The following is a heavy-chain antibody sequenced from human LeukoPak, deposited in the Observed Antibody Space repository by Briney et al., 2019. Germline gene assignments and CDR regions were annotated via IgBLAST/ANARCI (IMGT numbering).Heavy chain of an antibody. D-gene: IGHD2-21*01. CDR3: VKEVPTYGYFDY. CDR1: GFTFSNYA. CDR2: LNRGRT. J-gene: IGHJ4*02. V-gene: IGHV3-23*01. Sequence: GGSLRLSCVASGFTFSNYAMSWVRQAPGRGLEWIAALNRGRTFFQDSARGRCTISRDNSKNTLYLQLNSLTGDETAVYFCVKEVPTYGYFDYWGRGTLVTVSS.